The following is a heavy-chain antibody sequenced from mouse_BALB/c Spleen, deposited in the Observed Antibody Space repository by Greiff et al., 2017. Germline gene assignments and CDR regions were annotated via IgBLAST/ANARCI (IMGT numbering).Heavy chain of an antibody. J-gene: IGHJ3*01. Sequence: EVKVVESGGGLVQPGGSRKLSCAASGFTFSRFGMHWVRQAPEKGLEWVAYISSGNSTIYYEDTLKGRFTISRDNPKNTLFLQMTSLRSEDTAMYYCARSFNYGSSYVAYWGQGTLVTVSA. CDR3: ARSFNYGSSYVAY. V-gene: IGHV5-17*02. D-gene: IGHD1-1*01. CDR2: ISSGNSTI. CDR1: GFTFSRFG.